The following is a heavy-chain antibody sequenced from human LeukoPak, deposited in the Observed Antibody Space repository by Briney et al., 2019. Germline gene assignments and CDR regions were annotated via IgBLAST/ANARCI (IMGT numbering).Heavy chain of an antibody. D-gene: IGHD4-23*01. J-gene: IGHJ4*02. CDR1: GFTFSSYS. V-gene: IGHV3-48*02. Sequence: GGSLRLSCAASGFTFSSYSMNWVRQAPGKGLEWVSYISTRGTTIFYADSVKGRFTISRDYGKNSLYLQMNSLRDEDTAVYYCARHDYGGNSGDYWGQGTLVTVSS. CDR2: ISTRGTTI. CDR3: ARHDYGGNSGDY.